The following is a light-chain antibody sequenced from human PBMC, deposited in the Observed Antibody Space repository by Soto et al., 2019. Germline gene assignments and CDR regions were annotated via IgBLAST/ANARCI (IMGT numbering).Light chain of an antibody. V-gene: IGKV1-5*03. CDR1: QSISDL. Sequence: DIQMTQSPSTLSASVGDRVTITCRASQSISDLLAWYQQKPGKAPKLLIYKAPSLKSGVPSRFSGSGSGTEYTLTISSLQPDDFASYDCQQYNGYWTFGQGTKVEIK. J-gene: IGKJ1*01. CDR2: KAP. CDR3: QQYNGYWT.